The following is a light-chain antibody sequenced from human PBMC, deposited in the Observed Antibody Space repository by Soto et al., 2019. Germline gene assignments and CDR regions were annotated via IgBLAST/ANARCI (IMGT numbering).Light chain of an antibody. CDR2: EVS. J-gene: IGLJ3*02. CDR1: SSDIGGYNY. Sequence: QSALTQPASVSGSPGQSITISCTGTSSDIGGYNYVSWYQQYPGKAPKLIISEVSNRPSGVSTRFSGSKSGNTASLTISGLQAEDEADYYCVSYSGTTTQVFGGGTKVTVL. CDR3: VSYSGTTTQV. V-gene: IGLV2-14*01.